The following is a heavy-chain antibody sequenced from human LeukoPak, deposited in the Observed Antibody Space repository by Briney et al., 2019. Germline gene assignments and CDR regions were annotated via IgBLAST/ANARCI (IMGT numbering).Heavy chain of an antibody. CDR3: AKDSTYYYDSSGYPYFDY. V-gene: IGHV3-23*01. D-gene: IGHD3-22*01. J-gene: IGHJ4*02. CDR2: ISGSGGST. CDR1: GFTFSSYA. Sequence: GGSLRLSCAASGFTFSSYAMSWVRQAPGKGLEWVSAISGSGGSTYYADSVKGRFTISRDNSKNTLYLQMNSLRAEDTAVYYCAKDSTYYYDSSGYPYFDYWGQGTLVTVSS.